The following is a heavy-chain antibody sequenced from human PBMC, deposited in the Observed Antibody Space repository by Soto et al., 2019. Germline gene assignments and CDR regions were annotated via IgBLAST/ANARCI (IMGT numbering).Heavy chain of an antibody. CDR2: MNGDGSEK. D-gene: IGHD1-1*01. Sequence: PGGSLRLSCVASGFMFSNDWMSWVRQAPGKGLEWVANMNGDGSEKYYVDSVKGRFTISRDNGKNSLYLQMNSLRAEDTAVFYCARDSRGTFDYWGQGT. CDR1: GFMFSNDW. V-gene: IGHV3-7*05. CDR3: ARDSRGTFDY. J-gene: IGHJ4*02.